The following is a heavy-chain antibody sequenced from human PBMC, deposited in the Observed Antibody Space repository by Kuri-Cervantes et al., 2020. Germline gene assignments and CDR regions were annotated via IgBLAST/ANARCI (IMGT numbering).Heavy chain of an antibody. D-gene: IGHD6-19*01. CDR3: ARDPIAVAGTKKPDY. V-gene: IGHV3-21*03. Sequence: GESLKISCAASGFIFSSFGMHWVRQAPGKGLEWVSSISSSSSYIYYADSVKGRFTISRDNAKNSLYLQMNSLRAEDTAVYYCARDPIAVAGTKKPDYWGQGTLVTVSS. CDR2: ISSSSSYI. CDR1: GFIFSSFG. J-gene: IGHJ4*02.